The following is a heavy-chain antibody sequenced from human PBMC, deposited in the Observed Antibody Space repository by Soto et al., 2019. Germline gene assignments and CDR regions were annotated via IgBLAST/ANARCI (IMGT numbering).Heavy chain of an antibody. D-gene: IGHD3-3*01. J-gene: IGHJ6*02. CDR1: GFTFSNAW. CDR3: TTANFWGGYWAPQYYYYGMDV. V-gene: IGHV3-15*01. Sequence: KPGGSLRLSCAASGFTFSNAWMSWVRQAPGKGLEWVGRIKSKTDGGTTDYAAPVKGRFTISRDDSKNTLYLQMNSLKTEDTAVYYCTTANFWGGYWAPQYYYYGMDVWGQGTTVTVSS. CDR2: IKSKTDGGTT.